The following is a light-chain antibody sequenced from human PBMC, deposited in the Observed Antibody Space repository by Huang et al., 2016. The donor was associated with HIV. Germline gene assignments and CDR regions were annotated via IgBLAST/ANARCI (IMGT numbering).Light chain of an antibody. CDR2: KAS. Sequence: DIQMTQSPSTLSAAVGDRVTITFRASQSVTIWLARFQQKPGKAPKLLIYKASTLESGVPSRFSGSGSGTEFTLTIDSLQPDDVATYYCQQYSRSATFGQGTKLEIK. J-gene: IGKJ2*01. CDR1: QSVTIW. V-gene: IGKV1-5*03. CDR3: QQYSRSAT.